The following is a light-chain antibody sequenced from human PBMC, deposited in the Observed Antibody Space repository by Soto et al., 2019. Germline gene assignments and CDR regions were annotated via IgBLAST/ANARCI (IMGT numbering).Light chain of an antibody. CDR3: QHLNSYPRALT. Sequence: DIQLTQSPSFLSASVGDRVTITCRASQGISSYLAWYQQKPGKAPKLLIYAASTLQSGVPSRFSGSGSGTEFTLTLSSLQPEDFATYYCQHLNSYPRALTFGGGTKVEIK. J-gene: IGKJ4*01. CDR1: QGISSY. V-gene: IGKV1-9*01. CDR2: AAS.